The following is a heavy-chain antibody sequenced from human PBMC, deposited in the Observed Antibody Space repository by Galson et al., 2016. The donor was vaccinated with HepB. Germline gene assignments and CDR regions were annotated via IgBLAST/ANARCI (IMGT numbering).Heavy chain of an antibody. Sequence: SETLSLTCTVSGASISSSSYYWGWIRQPPGKGLEWIGRIYYSGSTYYNPSLKSRVTISVDTSKNQFSLKLSSVTAADTAVYYCATQRLGTLLVVPCGMDVWGKGTTVTVSS. J-gene: IGHJ6*04. CDR2: IYYSGST. CDR1: GASISSSSYY. CDR3: ATQRLGTLLVVPCGMDV. D-gene: IGHD2-8*02. V-gene: IGHV4-39*01.